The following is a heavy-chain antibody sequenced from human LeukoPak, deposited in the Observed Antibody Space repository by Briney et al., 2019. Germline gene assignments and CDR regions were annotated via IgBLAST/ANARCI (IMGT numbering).Heavy chain of an antibody. CDR1: GGSISSYY. Sequence: SETLSLTCTVSGGSISSYYWRWIRQPPGEGLEWIGYIYYSGSINYNPSLKSRVTISVDTSKNQFSLKLSSVTAADTAVYYCARSPYYYDSSGSFDYWGQGTLVTVSS. CDR3: ARSPYYYDSSGSFDY. D-gene: IGHD3-22*01. CDR2: IYYSGSI. V-gene: IGHV4-59*01. J-gene: IGHJ4*02.